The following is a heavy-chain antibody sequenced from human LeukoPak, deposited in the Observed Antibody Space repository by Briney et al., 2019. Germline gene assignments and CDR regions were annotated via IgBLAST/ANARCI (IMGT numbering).Heavy chain of an antibody. CDR1: GFTFSSYA. V-gene: IGHV3-23*01. J-gene: IGHJ4*02. CDR3: ARRPGLERYYFDY. CDR2: ISGSGGST. Sequence: GGSLRLSCAASGFTFSSYAMSWVRQAPGKGLQWVSTISGSGGSTYYADAVKGRFTISRDNSKNTLYLQMNSLRAEDTAVYYCARRPGLERYYFDYWGQGTLVTVSS. D-gene: IGHD1-1*01.